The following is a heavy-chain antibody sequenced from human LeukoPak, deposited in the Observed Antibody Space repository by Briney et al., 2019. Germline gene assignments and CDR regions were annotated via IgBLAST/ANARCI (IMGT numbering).Heavy chain of an antibody. Sequence: GGSLRLSCTASGFTFSSYAMTWVRQAPGKGLEWVSAISGSGHNTYYADSVKGRFTISRDNSKNTVYLQMNSLRAEDTALYYCAKWREGTMVYFDYWGQGTLVTVSS. CDR3: AKWREGTMVYFDY. CDR1: GFTFSSYA. CDR2: ISGSGHNT. J-gene: IGHJ4*02. D-gene: IGHD3-10*01. V-gene: IGHV3-23*01.